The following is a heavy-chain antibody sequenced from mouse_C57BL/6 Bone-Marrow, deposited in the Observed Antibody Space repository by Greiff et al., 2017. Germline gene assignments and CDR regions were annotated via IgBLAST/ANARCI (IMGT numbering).Heavy chain of an antibody. V-gene: IGHV5-17*01. J-gene: IGHJ3*01. Sequence: EVKLVESGGGLVKPGGSLKLSCAASGFTFSDYGMHWVRQAPEKGLEWVAYISSGSSTIYYADTVKGRFTISRDNAKNTLFLQMTSLRSEDTAMYYCARPDGPTWFAYWGQGTLVTVSA. D-gene: IGHD2-3*01. CDR2: ISSGSSTI. CDR1: GFTFSDYG. CDR3: ARPDGPTWFAY.